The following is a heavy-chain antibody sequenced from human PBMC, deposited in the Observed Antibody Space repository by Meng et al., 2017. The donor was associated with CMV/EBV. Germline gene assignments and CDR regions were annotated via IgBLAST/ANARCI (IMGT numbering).Heavy chain of an antibody. CDR2: IYYSGST. Sequence: QAHLREPGPGLMKPSQTLSITCTVHRGSIRSGDYYWSWIRQPPGKGLEWIGYIYYSGSTYYNPSLKSRVTISVDTSKNQFSLKLSSVAAADTAVYYCARVTSRVAGAFDYWGQGTLVTVSS. J-gene: IGHJ4*02. D-gene: IGHD1-14*01. CDR1: RGSIRSGDYY. CDR3: ARVTSRVAGAFDY. V-gene: IGHV4-30-4*08.